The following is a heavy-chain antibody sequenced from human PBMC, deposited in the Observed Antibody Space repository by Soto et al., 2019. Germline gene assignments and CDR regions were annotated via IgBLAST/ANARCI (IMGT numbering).Heavy chain of an antibody. V-gene: IGHV1-69*02. D-gene: IGHD3-10*01. CDR1: GGTFSSYT. CDR2: IIPILGIA. CDR3: ASSMVRGVMYYFDY. J-gene: IGHJ4*02. Sequence: QVQLVRSGAEVKKPGSSVKVSCKASGGTFSSYTISWVRQAPGQGLEWMGRIIPILGIANYAQKFQGRVTITADKSTSTAYMELSSLRSEDTAVYYCASSMVRGVMYYFDYWGQGTLVTVSS.